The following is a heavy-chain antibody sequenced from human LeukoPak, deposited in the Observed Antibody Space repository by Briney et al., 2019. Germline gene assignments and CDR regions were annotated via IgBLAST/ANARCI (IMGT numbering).Heavy chain of an antibody. V-gene: IGHV1-46*01. CDR2: INPSGGST. CDR3: ARGGIAARHGWFDP. D-gene: IGHD6-6*01. Sequence: ASVKVSCKASGYTFTSYYMHWVRQAPGQGLEWMGIINPSGGSTSYAQKFQGRVTITADESTSTAYMELSSLRSEDTAVYYCARGGIAARHGWFDPWGQGTLVTVSS. CDR1: GYTFTSYY. J-gene: IGHJ5*02.